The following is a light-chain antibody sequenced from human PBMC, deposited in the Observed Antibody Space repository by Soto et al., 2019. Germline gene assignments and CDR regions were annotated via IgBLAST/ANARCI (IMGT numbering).Light chain of an antibody. V-gene: IGLV2-14*01. Sequence: QSVLTQPASVSGSPGQSISISCTGSSSDVGGYNYVSWYQQHPGKAPKLMIYDVSNRPSGVSDRFSGSKSGNTASLTISGLQAEDEADYYCGSYAISTTLFGGGTKVTVL. CDR1: SSDVGGYNY. J-gene: IGLJ2*01. CDR2: DVS. CDR3: GSYAISTTL.